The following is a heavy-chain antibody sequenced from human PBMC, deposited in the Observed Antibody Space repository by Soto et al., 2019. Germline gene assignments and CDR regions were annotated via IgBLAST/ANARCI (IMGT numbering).Heavy chain of an antibody. V-gene: IGHV4-34*01. CDR3: ARNDRRNGRFHP. CDR2: INHSGST. Sequence: QVQLQQWGAGLLKPSETLSLTCAVYGGSFSGYYWSWIRQPPGKGLEWIGEINHSGSTNYNPSLKSRVTKSVEPAKNPFPLKLGSGTAGDTAVYYCARNDRRNGRFHPWGQGTLVTVSS. J-gene: IGHJ5*02. CDR1: GGSFSGYY. D-gene: IGHD1-1*01.